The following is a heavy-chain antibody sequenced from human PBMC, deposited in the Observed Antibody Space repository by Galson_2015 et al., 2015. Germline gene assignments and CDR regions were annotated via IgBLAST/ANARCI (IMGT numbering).Heavy chain of an antibody. J-gene: IGHJ5*02. D-gene: IGHD3-10*01. Sequence: QSGAEMKKPGESLKISCKGSGYSFTSYWIGWVRQMPGKGLEWMGIIYPGDSDTRYSPSSQGQVTISADKSISTAYLQWSSLKASDTAMYYCARRHRGGSGVIINWFDPWGQGTLVTVSS. CDR1: GYSFTSYW. V-gene: IGHV5-51*01. CDR3: ARRHRGGSGVIINWFDP. CDR2: IYPGDSDT.